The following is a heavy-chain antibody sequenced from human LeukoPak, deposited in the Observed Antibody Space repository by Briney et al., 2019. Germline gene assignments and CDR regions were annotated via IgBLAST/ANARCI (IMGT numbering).Heavy chain of an antibody. CDR2: IYYSGGT. V-gene: IGHV4-59*01. CDR1: GGSITYYY. J-gene: IGHJ4*02. D-gene: IGHD2-15*01. Sequence: SETLSLTCTVSGGSITYYYWSWIRQPPGKGLEWIGYIYYSGGTNYNPSLKSRVTISVDTSKNQCSLNLSSVTAADTAVYYCARDSGGFDYWGQGTLVTVSS. CDR3: ARDSGGFDY.